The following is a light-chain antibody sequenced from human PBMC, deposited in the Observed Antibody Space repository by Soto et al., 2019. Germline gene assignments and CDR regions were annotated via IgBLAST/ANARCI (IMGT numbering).Light chain of an antibody. V-gene: IGKV1-5*03. Sequence: DIQMTQSPSTLSASVGDRVTITCRASQSISSYLAWYQQRPGKAPKLLIYKASSLDSGVPSRFSGSGSGTVFTLTINSLQPDDFANYYCQQYNTYSTFGQGTKVEIK. CDR2: KAS. CDR3: QQYNTYST. J-gene: IGKJ1*01. CDR1: QSISSY.